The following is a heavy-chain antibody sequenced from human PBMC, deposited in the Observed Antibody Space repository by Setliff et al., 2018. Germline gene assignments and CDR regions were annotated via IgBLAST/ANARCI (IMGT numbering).Heavy chain of an antibody. CDR2: IYPGDSDT. J-gene: IGHJ3*02. V-gene: IGHV5-51*01. D-gene: IGHD1-26*01. CDR3: ASSSGSSSNDAFDI. CDR1: GYRFSSHW. Sequence: GESLTISCKGSGYRFSSHWIGWVRQMPGEGLEWMGIIYPGDSDTRYSPSFQGQVTISADKSISTAYLQWSSLKASDTAMYYCASSSGSSSNDAFDIWGQGTTVTVSS.